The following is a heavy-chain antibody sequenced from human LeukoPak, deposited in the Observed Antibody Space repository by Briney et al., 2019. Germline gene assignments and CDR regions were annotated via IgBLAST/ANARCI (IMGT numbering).Heavy chain of an antibody. CDR1: GYRFTSYW. Sequence: GESLNISCKGSGYRFTSYWIGWVRQMPGKGLEWMGIIYPVDSDTRYSPSFQGQVTISADKSISTAYLQWSSLKASDTAMYYCARVFSYYYYYMDVWGKGTTVTVSS. CDR2: IYPVDSDT. CDR3: ARVFSYYYYYMDV. V-gene: IGHV5-51*01. J-gene: IGHJ6*03.